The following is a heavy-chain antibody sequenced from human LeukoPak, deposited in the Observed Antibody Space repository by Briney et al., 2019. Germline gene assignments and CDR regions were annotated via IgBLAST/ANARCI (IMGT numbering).Heavy chain of an antibody. J-gene: IGHJ6*03. CDR1: GFTFNNYW. Sequence: GGSLRLACAASGFTFNNYWMTWVRQAPGMGLEWVANIKQDGSEKYYVDSVKGRFTISRDIAKNSLYLQMNSLRAEDTAVYYCARDRPQQWLVRGQTGYYYMDVWGKGTTVTISS. V-gene: IGHV3-7*01. CDR2: IKQDGSEK. CDR3: ARDRPQQWLVRGQTGYYYMDV. D-gene: IGHD6-19*01.